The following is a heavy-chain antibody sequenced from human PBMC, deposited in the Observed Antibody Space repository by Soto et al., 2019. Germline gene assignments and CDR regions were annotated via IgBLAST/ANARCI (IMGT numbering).Heavy chain of an antibody. CDR1: GYTFTSYG. Sequence: QVQLVQSGAEVKKPGASVKVSCKASGYTFTSYGISWVRQAPGQGLEWMGWISAYNGNTNYAQKLQGRVTMTTDTSTSTAYMELRSLRSDDTAVDYCAREARSGGIQYYFDYWGQGTLVTVSS. V-gene: IGHV1-18*01. CDR2: ISAYNGNT. D-gene: IGHD5-18*01. CDR3: AREARSGGIQYYFDY. J-gene: IGHJ4*02.